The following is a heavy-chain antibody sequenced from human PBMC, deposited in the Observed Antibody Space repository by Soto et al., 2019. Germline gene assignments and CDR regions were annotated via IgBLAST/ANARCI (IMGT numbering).Heavy chain of an antibody. CDR2: IIPILGIA. CDR3: GRECGGGGGSLYDFDY. J-gene: IGHJ4*02. Sequence: QVQLVQSGAEVKKPGSSVKVSCKASGGTFSSYTISWVRQAPGQGLEWMGRIIPILGIANYAQKFQGRVTITADKSTSTAYLELSSLRSDDTAVNYDGRECGGGGGSLYDFDYWGQGTLVTGSS. D-gene: IGHD1-26*01. V-gene: IGHV1-69*08. CDR1: GGTFSSYT.